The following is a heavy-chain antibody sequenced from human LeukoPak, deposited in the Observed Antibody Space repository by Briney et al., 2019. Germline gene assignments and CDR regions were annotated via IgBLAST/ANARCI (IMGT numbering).Heavy chain of an antibody. V-gene: IGHV3-48*03. D-gene: IGHD3-10*02. CDR2: ISSSGSTI. CDR3: AELGITMIGGV. J-gene: IGHJ6*04. Sequence: GGSLRLSCAASGFTFSSYEMNWGRQAPGKGLEWVSYISSSGSTIYYADCVKGRFTISRDDAKNSLYLQMNSLRAEDTAVYYCAELGITMIGGVWGKGTTVTISS. CDR1: GFTFSSYE.